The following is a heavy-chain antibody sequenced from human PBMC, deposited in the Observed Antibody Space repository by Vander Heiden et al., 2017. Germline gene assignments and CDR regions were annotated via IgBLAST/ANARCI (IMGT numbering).Heavy chain of an antibody. CDR1: GSPFTSYD. D-gene: IGHD4-17*01. CDR3: ARGGYGDLEDAFDI. V-gene: IGHV1-8*01. Sequence: QVPLVQSVAEVKKPGASLTVSCKASGSPFTSYDTNWVRQATGQGLEWMGWMNPNSGNTGYAQKFQGRVTMTRNTSISTAYMELSSLRSEDTAVYYCARGGYGDLEDAFDIWGQGTMVTVSS. J-gene: IGHJ3*02. CDR2: MNPNSGNT.